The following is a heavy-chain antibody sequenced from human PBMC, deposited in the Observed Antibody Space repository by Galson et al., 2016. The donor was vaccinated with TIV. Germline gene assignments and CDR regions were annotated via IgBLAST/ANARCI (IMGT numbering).Heavy chain of an antibody. Sequence: SVKVSCKVSGYTFTELSMHWVRQVPGKGLEWMGGFDPEEGETIYAEMFQGRVTMTEDTSTDTAYMELSSLRSEDTAVYFCACNPYFDLRTNHFDFWGQGTLVTVSS. CDR1: GYTFTELS. CDR2: FDPEEGET. D-gene: IGHD3-10*01. CDR3: ACNPYFDLRTNHFDF. V-gene: IGHV1-24*01. J-gene: IGHJ4*02.